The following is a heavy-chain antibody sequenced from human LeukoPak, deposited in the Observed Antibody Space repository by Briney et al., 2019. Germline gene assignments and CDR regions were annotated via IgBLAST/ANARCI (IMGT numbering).Heavy chain of an antibody. CDR1: GGTFSSYV. J-gene: IGHJ5*02. D-gene: IGHD4-17*01. V-gene: IGHV1-69*05. Sequence: SLKVSCKASGGTFSSYVISWVRQAPGQGLEWMGGINPIFGTPFYAQRFQGRVTITMDGSTSTAYMELSSLRSEDTAVYYCARNQTFGDSSWSWFDPWGQGTLVTVSS. CDR2: INPIFGTP. CDR3: ARNQTFGDSSWSWFDP.